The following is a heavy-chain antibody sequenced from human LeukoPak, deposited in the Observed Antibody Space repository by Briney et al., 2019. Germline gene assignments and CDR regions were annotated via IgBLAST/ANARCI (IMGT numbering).Heavy chain of an antibody. J-gene: IGHJ1*01. CDR3: AKKGYCSSSGCYVAPYVD. CDR2: ICGSGITT. Sequence: GGSLRLSCAATGFTFSTYAMSWVRQAPGKELEWVSLICGSGITTYYADSVQGRFTISRDTSKNTLYLQMNSLRAEDTAVYYCAKKGYCSSSGCYVAPYVDWGQGTRVTVSS. D-gene: IGHD2-2*01. CDR1: GFTFSTYA. V-gene: IGHV3-23*05.